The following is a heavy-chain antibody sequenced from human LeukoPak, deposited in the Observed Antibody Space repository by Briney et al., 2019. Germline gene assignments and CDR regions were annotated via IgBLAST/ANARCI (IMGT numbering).Heavy chain of an antibody. CDR3: LRDLNWSLDQ. V-gene: IGHV3-74*01. CDR2: IKSDGITI. J-gene: IGHJ4*02. Sequence: GGSLRLSCAASGFTFSNYMMHWVRQAPGKGLVWVSRIKSDGITITCADSVKGRFIISRDNAKNTLYLQMNNLRAEDTAVYYCLRDLNWSLDQWGQGTLVTVSS. D-gene: IGHD1-20*01. CDR1: GFTFSNYM.